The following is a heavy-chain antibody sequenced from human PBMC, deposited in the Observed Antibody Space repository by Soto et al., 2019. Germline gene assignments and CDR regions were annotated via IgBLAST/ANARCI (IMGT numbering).Heavy chain of an antibody. CDR2: IAYDGSDE. CDR3: ARWYSTVSDKSGRYDS. CDR1: GSTFSRHG. J-gene: IGHJ5*02. D-gene: IGHD6-19*01. V-gene: IGHV3-33*05. Sequence: QVQLVESGGGVVQPGRSLRLSCVASGSTFSRHGMHWVRQAPGKGLEWVAFIAYDGSDEDYAESVKGRLTISRDNSRNTVYLQMASLRVEDTAMYYCARWYSTVSDKSGRYDSWGQGTLVTVSS.